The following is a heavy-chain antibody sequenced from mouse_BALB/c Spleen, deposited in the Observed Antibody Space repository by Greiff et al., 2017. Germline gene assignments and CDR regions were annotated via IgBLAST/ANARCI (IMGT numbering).Heavy chain of an antibody. CDR3: ARAGGGAAY. Sequence: QVQLQQSAAELARPGASVKMSCKASGYTFTSYTMHWVKQRPGQGLEWIGYINPSSGYTEYNQKFKDKTTLTADKSSSTAYMQLSSLTSEDSAVYYCARAGGGAAYWGQGTLVTVSA. J-gene: IGHJ3*01. V-gene: IGHV1-4*02. CDR2: INPSSGYT. CDR1: GYTFTSYT.